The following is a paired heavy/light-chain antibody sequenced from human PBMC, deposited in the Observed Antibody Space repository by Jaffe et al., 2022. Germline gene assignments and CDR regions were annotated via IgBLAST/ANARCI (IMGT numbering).Heavy chain of an antibody. Sequence: QVQLQESGPGLVKPSETLSLTCVVSGYSITSGGYYWGWIRQSPGKGLEWIGSMYHSGSTYYNPSLKSRVTISVDTSRNQFSLKLTSVTAADTAVYYCARHESMSNWYLYFDLWGRGTLVTVSS. D-gene: IGHD2-8*01. CDR2: MYHSGST. V-gene: IGHV4-38-2*01. CDR1: GYSITSGGYY. CDR3: ARHESMSNWYLYFDL. J-gene: IGHJ2*01.
Light chain of an antibody. CDR3: QSFDNNLSHVV. CDR1: SSNIGAGYD. J-gene: IGLJ2*01. Sequence: QSVLTQPPSVSGAPGQRVTISCTGSSSNIGAGYDVRWYHLLPGTAPKLLIYGNTNRPSGVPDRFSGSKSGTSASLAITGLQADDEADYYCQSFDNNLSHVVFGGGTKLTVL. V-gene: IGLV1-40*01. CDR2: GNT.